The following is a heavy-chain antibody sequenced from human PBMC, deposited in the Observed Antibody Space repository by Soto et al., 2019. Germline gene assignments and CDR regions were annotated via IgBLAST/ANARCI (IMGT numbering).Heavy chain of an antibody. V-gene: IGHV3-30*03. Sequence: QVQLVESGGGVVQPGRSLRLSCAASGFTFSSYGMHWVRQAPGKGLGWVAVISYDGSNKYYADSVKGRFTISRDNSKNTLYLQMNSLRAEDTAVYYCATDAVTSWTRPGWVLGYFDYWGQGTLVTVSS. CDR1: GFTFSSYG. J-gene: IGHJ4*02. CDR3: ATDAVTSWTRPGWVLGYFDY. CDR2: ISYDGSNK. D-gene: IGHD1-1*01.